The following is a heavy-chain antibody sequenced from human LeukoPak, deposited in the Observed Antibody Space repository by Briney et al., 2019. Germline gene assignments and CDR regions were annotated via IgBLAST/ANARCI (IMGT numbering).Heavy chain of an antibody. CDR2: IYYSGST. D-gene: IGHD6-13*01. J-gene: IGHJ4*02. Sequence: SETLSLTCTVSGGSISSYYWSWIRQPPGKGLEWIGYIYYSGSTNYNPSLKSRVTISVDTSKNQFSLKLSSVTAADTAVYYRARDVGSSTDWGQGTLVTVSS. V-gene: IGHV4-59*01. CDR1: GGSISSYY. CDR3: ARDVGSSTD.